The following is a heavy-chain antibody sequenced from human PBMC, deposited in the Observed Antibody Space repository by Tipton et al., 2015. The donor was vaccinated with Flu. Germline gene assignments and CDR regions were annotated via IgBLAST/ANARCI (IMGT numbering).Heavy chain of an antibody. CDR2: IPREGNS. CDR1: GDSIDSRYY. J-gene: IGHJ5*01. CDR3: ARRDYNNYVSDPKNWFNS. D-gene: IGHD4-11*01. V-gene: IGHV4-38-2*01. Sequence: TLSLTCSVFGDSIDSRYYWGWIRQPPGKGLAWIGNIPREGNSYYSPSLKSRVTMSIDRSKNQLSLEMRSVTASDTAVYYCARRDYNNYVSDPKNWFNSWGLGTLVTVSS.